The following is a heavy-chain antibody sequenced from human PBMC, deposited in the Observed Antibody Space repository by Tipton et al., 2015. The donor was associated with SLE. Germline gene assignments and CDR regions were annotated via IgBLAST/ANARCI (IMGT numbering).Heavy chain of an antibody. CDR2: LSYSGST. CDR1: GGSLSSYY. J-gene: IGHJ6*03. V-gene: IGHV4-59*07. CDR3: ARAGAGYYYYSYMDV. Sequence: TLSLTCTVSGGSLSSYYWSWIRQSPEKGLEWIGYLSYSGSTNYNPSLESRVTISVDTSKNQFSLKLSSVTAADTAVYYCARAGAGYYYYSYMDVWGKGTTLTVSS.